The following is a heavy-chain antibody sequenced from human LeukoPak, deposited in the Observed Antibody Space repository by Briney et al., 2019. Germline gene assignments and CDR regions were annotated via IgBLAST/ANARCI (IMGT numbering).Heavy chain of an antibody. CDR2: IRPRSGDT. J-gene: IGHJ4*02. CDR3: ARGREIHGGSDTKLDDY. CDR1: GYSFTDYY. Sequence: ASVKVSCKASGYSFTDYYMHWVRPAAGQGLEWMGWIRPRSGDTSYAQKFQGRVTMTRDTSINTVDMDLSGLTSDDTAVFYCARGREIHGGSDTKLDDYWGQGTLVTVSS. D-gene: IGHD3-10*01. V-gene: IGHV1-2*02.